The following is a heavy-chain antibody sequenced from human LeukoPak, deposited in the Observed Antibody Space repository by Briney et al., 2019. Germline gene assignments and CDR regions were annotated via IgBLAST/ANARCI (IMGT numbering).Heavy chain of an antibody. CDR3: ARAPMIVVIFPPRLDF. Sequence: GASLKVSCKTSGYTFTGYYMHWVRQAPGQGLEWMGWINPNTGGTNYAQKFQGRVTMTSDTSISTAYMELSSLKSDDTAMYYCARAPMIVVIFPPRLDFWGQGTLVTVSS. J-gene: IGHJ4*02. V-gene: IGHV1-2*02. CDR2: INPNTGGT. CDR1: GYTFTGYY. D-gene: IGHD3-22*01.